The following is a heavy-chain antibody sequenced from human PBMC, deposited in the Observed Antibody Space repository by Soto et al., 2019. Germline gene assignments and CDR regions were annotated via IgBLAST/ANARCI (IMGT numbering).Heavy chain of an antibody. D-gene: IGHD6-19*01. CDR3: ARSFGWYAIDH. V-gene: IGHV4-4*02. Sequence: QMQLQESGPGLVKPSEPLSLTCAVSSASIITEQRWTWVRQPPGKGLEWIGEIHHSGSTNNNPSLRSRVTMSVDKSKNQFSLNLNSVTAADTALYYCARSFGWYAIDHWGQGTLVIVSS. CDR1: SASIITEQR. CDR2: IHHSGST. J-gene: IGHJ4*02.